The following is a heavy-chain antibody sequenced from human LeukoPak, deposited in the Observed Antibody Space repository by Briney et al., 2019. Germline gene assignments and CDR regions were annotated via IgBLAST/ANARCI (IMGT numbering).Heavy chain of an antibody. J-gene: IGHJ4*02. CDR1: GFTFSSYR. CDR3: ARDFRHSSGWIYYFDY. CDR2: KKQDGSEK. Sequence: GGSLTLSCAASGFTFSSYRMSWVRQAPGEGLEWVANKKQDGSEKYFVDSVKGRFTISRDNAKNSLYLQMNSLRVEDTAVYYCARDFRHSSGWIYYFDYWGQGTLVTVSS. D-gene: IGHD6-19*01. V-gene: IGHV3-7*01.